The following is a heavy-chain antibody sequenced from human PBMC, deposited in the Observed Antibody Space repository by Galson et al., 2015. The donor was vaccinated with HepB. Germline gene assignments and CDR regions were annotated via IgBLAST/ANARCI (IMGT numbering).Heavy chain of an antibody. Sequence: SVKVSCKASGYTFTGYAMNWVRQAPGQGLEWMGWINTNTGNPTYAQGFTGRFVFSLDTSVSTAYLQISSLKAEDTAVYYCARDLGELPSYYYYGMDVWGQGTTVTVSS. V-gene: IGHV7-4-1*02. D-gene: IGHD3-16*02. CDR2: INTNTGNP. CDR3: ARDLGELPSYYYYGMDV. CDR1: GYTFTGYA. J-gene: IGHJ6*02.